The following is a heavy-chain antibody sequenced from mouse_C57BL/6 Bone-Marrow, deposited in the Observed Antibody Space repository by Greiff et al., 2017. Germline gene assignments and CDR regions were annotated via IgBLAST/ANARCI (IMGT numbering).Heavy chain of an antibody. V-gene: IGHV1-15*01. Sequence: QVHVKQSGAELVRPGASVTLSCKASGYTFTDYEMHWVKQTPVHGLEWIGAIDPETGGTAYNQQFKGKAIMTADKSSSTAYMELHSLTSEDSAVSYCSSTRLLYFDYWGQGTTLTVSS. CDR1: GYTFTDYE. J-gene: IGHJ2*01. CDR3: SSTRLLYFDY. CDR2: IDPETGGT. D-gene: IGHD2-3*01.